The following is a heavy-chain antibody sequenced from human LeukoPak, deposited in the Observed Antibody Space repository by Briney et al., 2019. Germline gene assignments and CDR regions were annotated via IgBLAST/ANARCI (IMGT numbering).Heavy chain of an antibody. CDR1: GRSLNGSC. CDR3: ARQETVMLQGRFAFDL. J-gene: IGHJ3*01. Sequence: SETLSLTCAVFGRSLNGSCLTWIRQLPGKGLEWIGEIDHGGSTNYNPSLKSRVTISVDLSKNQFSLKVNSVTAADTAVYYCARQETVMLQGRFAFDLWGQGTTVTVSS. V-gene: IGHV4-34*01. D-gene: IGHD3-16*01. CDR2: IDHGGST.